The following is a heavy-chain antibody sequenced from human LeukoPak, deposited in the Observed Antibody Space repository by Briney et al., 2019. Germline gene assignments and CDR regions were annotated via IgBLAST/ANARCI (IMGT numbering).Heavy chain of an antibody. CDR3: ARRRAASTIYHYSMDF. V-gene: IGHV5-51*01. Sequence: GESLKISCKASGYTFSTYWIAWVRQMPGKGLEWMGIIYHSDSETRYSPSFQGQVTISVDKSISTAYLQWRSLKASDTAMYYCARRRAASTIYHYSMDFWGHGTTVIVSS. CDR2: IYHSDSET. J-gene: IGHJ6*02. CDR1: GYTFSTYW. D-gene: IGHD5/OR15-5a*01.